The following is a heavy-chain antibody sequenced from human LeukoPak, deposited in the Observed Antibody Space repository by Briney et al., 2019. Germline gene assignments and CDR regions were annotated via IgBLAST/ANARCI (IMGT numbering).Heavy chain of an antibody. J-gene: IGHJ4*02. CDR1: GYTFSGYY. D-gene: IGHD3-9*01. CDR2: INPKSGGT. CDR3: ARSPDILTGEDFDY. V-gene: IGHV1-2*02. Sequence: ASVKVSCKASGYTFSGYYMHWVRQAPGQGLEWMGWINPKSGGTNEAQKFHDRVTMTRDTSIRTAYMEVSRLRSDDTAVYYCARSPDILTGEDFDYWGQGTLVTVSS.